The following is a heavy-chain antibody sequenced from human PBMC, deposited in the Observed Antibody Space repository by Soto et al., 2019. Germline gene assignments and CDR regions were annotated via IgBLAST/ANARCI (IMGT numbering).Heavy chain of an antibody. D-gene: IGHD5-12*01. CDR1: GFSFSNYE. CDR3: AIGYNVGXGFDC. J-gene: IGHJ4*02. CDR2: ISTTGNT. V-gene: IGHV3-48*03. Sequence: PGGSLRLSCAASGFSFSNYEMNWVRQAPGKGLEWVSFISTTGNTYYADSVKGLFTFSRDNANNSLSLQINSLRAEDTAIYYCAIGYNVGXGFDCWGQGTLXTXS.